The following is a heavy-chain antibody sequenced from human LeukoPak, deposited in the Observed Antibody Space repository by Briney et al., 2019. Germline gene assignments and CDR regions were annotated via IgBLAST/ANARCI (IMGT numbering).Heavy chain of an antibody. V-gene: IGHV4-34*01. CDR3: ARGRIAKIVVVHSFSYGMDV. D-gene: IGHD3-22*01. Sequence: SETLSLTCTIYGGSFTDYFWTWIRHSPGKGLEWIGEINDYTGDTNYNPSLNSRVSISLEKSKNQFSLELKSVTAADTAVYYCARGRIAKIVVVHSFSYGMDVWGQGTTVTVSS. CDR2: INDYTGDT. CDR1: GGSFTDYF. J-gene: IGHJ6*02.